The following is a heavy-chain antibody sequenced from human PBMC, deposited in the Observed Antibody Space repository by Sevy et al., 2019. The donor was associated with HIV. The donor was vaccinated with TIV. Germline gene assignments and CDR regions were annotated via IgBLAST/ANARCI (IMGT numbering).Heavy chain of an antibody. V-gene: IGHV3-30-3*01. Sequence: GGSLRLSCAASGFTFSSYAMHWVRQAPGKGLEWVAVISYDGSNKYYADSVKGRFPISRDNSKNTLYLQMNSLRAEDTAVYYCARDQSLLRYCSGGSCLDAFDIWGQGTMVTVSS. CDR3: ARDQSLLRYCSGGSCLDAFDI. J-gene: IGHJ3*02. CDR1: GFTFSSYA. CDR2: ISYDGSNK. D-gene: IGHD2-15*01.